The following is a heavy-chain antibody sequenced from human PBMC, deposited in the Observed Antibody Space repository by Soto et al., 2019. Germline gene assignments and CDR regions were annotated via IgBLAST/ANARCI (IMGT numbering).Heavy chain of an antibody. CDR3: ARGMDIVVVRRIGSTAYCGMDD. V-gene: IGHV4-34*01. CDR2: INHSGST. CDR1: GGSFSGYY. D-gene: IGHD2-2*03. J-gene: IGHJ6*02. Sequence: QVQLQQWGAGLLKPSETLSLTCAVYGGSFSGYYWSWIRQPPGKGLEWSGEINHSGSTNYNPSLKIRVTLSVDTSKKQFSLKLSAVTAADTAVYYCARGMDIVVVRRIGSTAYCGMDDWGQGPTVTVSS.